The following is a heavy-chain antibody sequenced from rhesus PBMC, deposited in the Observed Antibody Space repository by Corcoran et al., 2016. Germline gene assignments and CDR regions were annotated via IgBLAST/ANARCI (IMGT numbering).Heavy chain of an antibody. CDR2: IYSSSGST. J-gene: IGHJ4*01. D-gene: IGHD1-7*02. V-gene: IGHV4-147*01. CDR1: GYSISSNY. Sequence: QVQLQESGPGLVKPSETLSITCAVSGYSISSNYWSWIRQPPGKGLEWIGYIYSSSGSTYYNPSLKIRVTISTDTSKNQFSLKLSSVTAADTAVYYCARGGSITGTSDYWGQGVLVTVSS. CDR3: ARGGSITGTSDY.